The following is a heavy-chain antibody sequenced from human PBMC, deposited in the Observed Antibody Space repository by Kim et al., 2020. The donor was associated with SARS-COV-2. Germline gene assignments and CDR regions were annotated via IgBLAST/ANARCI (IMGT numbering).Heavy chain of an antibody. CDR1: GGSISSYY. Sequence: SETLSLTCTVSGGSISSYYWSWIRQPPGKGLEWIGYIYYSGSTNYNPSLKSRVTISVDTSKNQFSLKLSSVTAADTAVYYCARKRGYIDYWGQGTPVTVSS. D-gene: IGHD3-10*01. CDR3: ARKRGYIDY. V-gene: IGHV4-59*08. J-gene: IGHJ4*02. CDR2: IYYSGST.